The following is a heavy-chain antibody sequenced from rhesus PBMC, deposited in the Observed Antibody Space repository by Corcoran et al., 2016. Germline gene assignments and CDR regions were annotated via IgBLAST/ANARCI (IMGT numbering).Heavy chain of an antibody. CDR3: ARGGSGWSVRGFDY. Sequence: QVTLKESGPALVKPTQTLTLTCTFPGFSISTTGTGVGWIGQPPGKALEWLASIYWNDSKYYSTSLKSRLTISKDTSKNQVVLTMPDMDPVDTATYYCARGGSGWSVRGFDYWGQGVLVTVSS. D-gene: IGHD6S26*01. CDR2: IYWNDSK. V-gene: IGHV2-95*01. J-gene: IGHJ4*01. CDR1: GFSISTTGTG.